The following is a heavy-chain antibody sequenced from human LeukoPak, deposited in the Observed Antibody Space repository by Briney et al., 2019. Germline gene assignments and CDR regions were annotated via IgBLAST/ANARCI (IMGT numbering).Heavy chain of an antibody. Sequence: GGSLRLSCAASGFTFSNYAMSWVRQAPGKGLEWVSAISGSGGSTYYADSVKGRFTISRDNSKNTLYLQMNSLRAEDAAVYYCAKAPVTSCRGAFCYPFDYWGQGTLVTVSS. CDR1: GFTFSNYA. CDR3: AKAPVTSCRGAFCYPFDY. D-gene: IGHD2-15*01. CDR2: ISGSGGST. V-gene: IGHV3-23*01. J-gene: IGHJ4*02.